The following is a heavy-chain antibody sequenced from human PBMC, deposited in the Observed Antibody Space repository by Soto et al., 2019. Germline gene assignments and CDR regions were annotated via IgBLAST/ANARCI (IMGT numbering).Heavy chain of an antibody. CDR1: GGSISSYY. D-gene: IGHD7-27*01. Sequence: SETLSLTCTVSGGSISSYYWSWIRQPPGKGLEWIGYIYYSGSTNYNPSLKSRVTISVDASKNQFSLKLSSVTAADTAVYYCARRWGPGFDYWGQGTLVTVSS. CDR3: ARRWGPGFDY. J-gene: IGHJ4*02. V-gene: IGHV4-59*08. CDR2: IYYSGST.